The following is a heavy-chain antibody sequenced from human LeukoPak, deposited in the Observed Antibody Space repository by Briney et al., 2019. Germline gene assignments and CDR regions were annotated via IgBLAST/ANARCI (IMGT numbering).Heavy chain of an antibody. V-gene: IGHV3-48*02. CDR3: ARGALRYSDY. Sequence: GGSLRLSCAASGFTFSSYTMNWVRQAPGKGLEWVSSISSISSAIYYAASVKGRFTISRDNAKNSLYLQMNSLRDEDTAVYYCARGALRYSDYWGQGTLVTVSS. CDR2: ISSISSAI. CDR1: GFTFSSYT. D-gene: IGHD3-9*01. J-gene: IGHJ4*02.